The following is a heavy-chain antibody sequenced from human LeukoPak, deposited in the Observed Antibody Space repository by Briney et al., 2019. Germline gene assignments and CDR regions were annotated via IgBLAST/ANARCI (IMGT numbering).Heavy chain of an antibody. Sequence: ASVKVSCKASGYTFTSYYIQWVRQAPGQGLKWMGIINPSGGSTNYAQKFQGRVTMTRDMSTSTVYMELSSLRSEDTAVYYCARLPVGATSWTDCWGQGTLVTVSS. J-gene: IGHJ4*02. CDR3: ARLPVGATSWTDC. D-gene: IGHD1-26*01. CDR1: GYTFTSYY. V-gene: IGHV1-46*01. CDR2: INPSGGST.